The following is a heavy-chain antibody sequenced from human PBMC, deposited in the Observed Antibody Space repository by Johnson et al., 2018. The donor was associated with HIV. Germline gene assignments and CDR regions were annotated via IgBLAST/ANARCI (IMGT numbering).Heavy chain of an antibody. CDR1: GFTLSSYA. CDR3: AKDIRGSRDGYHRDDGFDV. J-gene: IGHJ3*01. V-gene: IGHV3-30*04. CDR2: ISYDGSNK. D-gene: IGHD5-24*01. Sequence: QVQLVESGGGVVQPGRSLRLSCAASGFTLSSYAMHWVRQAPGKGLEWVAGISYDGSNKYYADSVKGRFTISRDNSKNTLYLQMNSLRVEDTAVYYCAKDIRGSRDGYHRDDGFDVWGQGTMVTVSS.